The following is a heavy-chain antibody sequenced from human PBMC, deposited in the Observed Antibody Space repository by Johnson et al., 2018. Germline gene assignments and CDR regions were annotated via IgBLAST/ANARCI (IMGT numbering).Heavy chain of an antibody. Sequence: VQLVESGGALVQPGGSLRLSCEGSEFPFSDCAMTWVRQAPGKGMEWVSSISDSGGSIYYADSVKGRFTISRDNSKNTLYLQMSSLRAEDTAKYYCGRGNGHGFDMWGQGTLVTVSS. CDR3: GRGNGHGFDM. J-gene: IGHJ3*02. CDR2: ISDSGGSI. CDR1: EFPFSDCA. D-gene: IGHD4-17*01. V-gene: IGHV3-23*04.